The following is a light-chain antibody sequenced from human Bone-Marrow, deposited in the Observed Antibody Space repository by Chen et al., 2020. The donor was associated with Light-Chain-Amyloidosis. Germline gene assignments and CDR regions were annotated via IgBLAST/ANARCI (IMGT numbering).Light chain of an antibody. CDR1: QSISSTY. Sequence: EIVLTQSPGTLSLSPGDRATLSCRTSQSISSTYLAWYQQKPGQAPRLLIYGVSSRATGIADRFSGSESGTDFTLTISRLEPEDFAVYYCQQYSTSPLTFGGGTKVEIK. CDR3: QQYSTSPLT. J-gene: IGKJ4*01. V-gene: IGKV3-20*01. CDR2: GVS.